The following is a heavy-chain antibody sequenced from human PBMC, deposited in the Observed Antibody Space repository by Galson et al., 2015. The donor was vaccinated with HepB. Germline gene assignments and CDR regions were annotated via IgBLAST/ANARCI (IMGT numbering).Heavy chain of an antibody. Sequence: SLRLSCAASGFTFSSYAMSWVRQAPGKGLEWVSAISGSGGSTYYADSVKGRFTISRDNSKNTLYLQMNSLRAEDTAVYYCAKDLGIAVAGTYLGWFDPWGQGTLVTVSS. J-gene: IGHJ5*02. CDR1: GFTFSSYA. CDR3: AKDLGIAVAGTYLGWFDP. D-gene: IGHD6-19*01. CDR2: ISGSGGST. V-gene: IGHV3-23*01.